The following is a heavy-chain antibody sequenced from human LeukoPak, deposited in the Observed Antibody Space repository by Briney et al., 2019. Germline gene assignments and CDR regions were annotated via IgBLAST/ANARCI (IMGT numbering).Heavy chain of an antibody. J-gene: IGHJ3*02. CDR1: GFTFSSYG. CDR3: ARDQRRWLQNDAFDI. CDR2: IWYDGSNK. Sequence: RGSLRLSCAASGFTFSSYGMHWVRQAPGKGLEWVAVIWYDGSNKYYADSVKGRFTISRDNSKNTLYLQMNSLRAEDTAVYYCARDQRRWLQNDAFDIWGQGTTVTVSS. V-gene: IGHV3-33*08. D-gene: IGHD5-24*01.